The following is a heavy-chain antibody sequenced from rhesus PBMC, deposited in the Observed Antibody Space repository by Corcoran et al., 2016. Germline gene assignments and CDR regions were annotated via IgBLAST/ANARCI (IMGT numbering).Heavy chain of an antibody. CDR2: IYGNSAST. CDR1: GGPISDYYN. Sequence: QVQLQESGPGLVKPSETLSLTCAVAGGPISDYYNWNWIRQPPGKGLEWIGNIYGNSASTYYNPSLKSRVTISTDTSKTQLSLKLISVTAADTAVYYCARVTAGYWGQGVLVTVSS. V-gene: IGHV4S9*01. CDR3: ARVTAGY. J-gene: IGHJ4*01.